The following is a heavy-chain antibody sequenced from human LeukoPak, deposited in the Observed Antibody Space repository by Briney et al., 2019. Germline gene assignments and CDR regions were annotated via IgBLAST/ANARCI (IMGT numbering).Heavy chain of an antibody. CDR2: ISSSSSTI. J-gene: IGHJ6*04. Sequence: AGGSLRLSCAASGFTFSSYSMNWVRQAPGKGLEWVSYISSSSSTIYYADSVKGRFTISRDNAKNSLYLQMNSLRAEDTAVYYCARPIRFLEWLFPVDVWGNGTTVTVSS. CDR1: GFTFSSYS. V-gene: IGHV3-48*01. CDR3: ARPIRFLEWLFPVDV. D-gene: IGHD3-3*01.